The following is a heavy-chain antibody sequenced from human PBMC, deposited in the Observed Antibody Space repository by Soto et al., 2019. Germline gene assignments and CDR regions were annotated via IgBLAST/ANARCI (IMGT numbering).Heavy chain of an antibody. D-gene: IGHD2-2*01. CDR2: LSGSGGTS. V-gene: IGHV3-23*01. J-gene: IGHJ1*01. CDR1: GFSFSSYS. CDR3: ANAYCSSTSCRAEYLQH. Sequence: EVQLLESGGGLVQPGGSLRLSCAASGFSFSSYSMSWVRQAPGKGLEWVSALSGSGGTSYYADSVKGRFTISRDSSKNTVYLQMNSLRAEDTAVYFCANAYCSSTSCRAEYLQHWGQGTLVTVSS.